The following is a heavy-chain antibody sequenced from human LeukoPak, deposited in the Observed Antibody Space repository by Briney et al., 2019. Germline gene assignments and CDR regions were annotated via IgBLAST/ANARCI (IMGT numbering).Heavy chain of an antibody. CDR3: VEGNSMDY. D-gene: IGHD4-23*01. CDR1: GXTFSTIW. CDR2: IKEDGSQK. V-gene: IGHV3-7*05. J-gene: IGHJ4*02. Sequence: GGSLRLSCAGSGXTFSTIWMSWVRQAPGKGLEWVANIKEDGSQKQYVDSVKGRFTISRDNAKNSLYLQMNSLRAEDTAVYYCVEGNSMDYWGQGTLVTVSS.